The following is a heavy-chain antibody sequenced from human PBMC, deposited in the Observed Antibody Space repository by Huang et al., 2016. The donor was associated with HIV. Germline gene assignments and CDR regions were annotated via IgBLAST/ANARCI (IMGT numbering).Heavy chain of an antibody. CDR1: GFTFSNAW. V-gene: IGHV3-15*01. CDR3: TTESESSGWTMDHDAFDI. D-gene: IGHD6-19*01. J-gene: IGHJ3*02. Sequence: EVQLVESGGGLVKPGGSLRLSCAASGFTFSNAWMSWVRQEPGKGLEWVGRSKSKTDGGTTDYAAPVKGRFTISRDDAKNTLYLQMNSLKTEDTAVYYCTTESESSGWTMDHDAFDIWGQGTMVTVSS. CDR2: SKSKTDGGTT.